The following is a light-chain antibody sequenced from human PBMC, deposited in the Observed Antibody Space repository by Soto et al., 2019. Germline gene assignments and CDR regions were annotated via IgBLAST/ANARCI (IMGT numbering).Light chain of an antibody. Sequence: EIVLTQSPGTLSLSPGERATLSCRASQSVSSSYLAWYQQKPGQAPRLLIYGASSRATGIPDRFSGSGSGTEFTLTINSLQSEDFAVYYCQQYQNLWTFGQGTKVDIK. J-gene: IGKJ1*01. CDR2: GAS. CDR3: QQYQNLWT. CDR1: QSVSSSY. V-gene: IGKV3-20*01.